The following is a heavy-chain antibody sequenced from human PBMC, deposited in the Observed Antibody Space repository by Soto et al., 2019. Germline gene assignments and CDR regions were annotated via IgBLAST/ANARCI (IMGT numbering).Heavy chain of an antibody. Sequence: PSETLSLTCTVSGGSISSYYWSWIRQPPGKGLEWIGYIYYSGSTNCNPSLKSRVTISVDTSKNQFSLKLSSVTAADTAVYYCARYYYDSSGYPKFDYWGQGTLVTVSS. D-gene: IGHD3-22*01. CDR1: GGSISSYY. CDR2: IYYSGST. CDR3: ARYYYDSSGYPKFDY. V-gene: IGHV4-59*01. J-gene: IGHJ4*02.